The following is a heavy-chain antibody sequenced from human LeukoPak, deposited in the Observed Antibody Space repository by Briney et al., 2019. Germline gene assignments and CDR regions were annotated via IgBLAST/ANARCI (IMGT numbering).Heavy chain of an antibody. J-gene: IGHJ6*02. CDR1: GFTFSSYG. CDR3: ARAYYGSGSHYYYYYYGMDV. V-gene: IGHV3-30*02. Sequence: PGGSLRLSCAASGFTFSSYGMHWVRQAPGKGLEWVAFIRYDGSNKYYADSVKGRFTISRDNAKNTLYLQMNSLRAEDTAVYYCARAYYGSGSHYYYYYYGMDVWGQGTTVTVSS. D-gene: IGHD3-10*01. CDR2: IRYDGSNK.